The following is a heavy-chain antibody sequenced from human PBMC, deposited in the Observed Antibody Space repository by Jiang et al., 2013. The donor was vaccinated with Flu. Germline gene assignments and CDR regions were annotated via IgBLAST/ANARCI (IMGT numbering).Heavy chain of an antibody. CDR1: GYTFTSYA. CDR3: ARAATDYDSSAPLYWYFDL. Sequence: QSGSELKKPGASVKVSCKASGYTFTSYAMNWVRQAPGQGLEWMGWINTNTGNPTYAQGFTGRFVFSLDTSVSTAYLQISSLKAEDTAVYYCARAATDYDSSAPLYWYFDLWGRGTLVTVSS. CDR2: INTNTGNP. V-gene: IGHV7-4-1*02. D-gene: IGHD3-22*01. J-gene: IGHJ2*01.